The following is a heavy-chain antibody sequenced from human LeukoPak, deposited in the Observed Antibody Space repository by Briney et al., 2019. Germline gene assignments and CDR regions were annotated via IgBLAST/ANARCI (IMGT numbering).Heavy chain of an antibody. CDR2: VKQDGSEK. CDR3: ARGGGYYYYYMDV. J-gene: IGHJ6*03. D-gene: IGHD3-10*01. Sequence: GGSLRLSCAASGFTFSSYWMSWVRQAPGKGLEWVANVKQDGSEKYYVDSVKGRFTISRDNAKNSLYLQMNSLRAEDTAVYYCARGGGYYYYYMDVWGKGTTVTVSS. V-gene: IGHV3-7*01. CDR1: GFTFSSYW.